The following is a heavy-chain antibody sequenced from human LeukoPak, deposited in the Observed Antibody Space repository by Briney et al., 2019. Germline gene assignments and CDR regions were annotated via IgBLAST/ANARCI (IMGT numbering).Heavy chain of an antibody. CDR1: GGSITSYY. Sequence: SETLSLTCNVFGGSITSYYWSWIRQPPGKGLEWIGHIHYTGSTTYNSSLQSRVTISVDTSSNHFSLEMRSVTAADTAVYYCARGKSLTNRGHWYLDLWGRGTLVSVSS. J-gene: IGHJ2*01. CDR3: ARGKSLTNRGHWYLDL. V-gene: IGHV4-59*01. CDR2: IHYTGST. D-gene: IGHD1-14*01.